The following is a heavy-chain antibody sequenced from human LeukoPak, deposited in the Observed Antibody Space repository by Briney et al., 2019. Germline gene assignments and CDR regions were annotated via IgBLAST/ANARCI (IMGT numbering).Heavy chain of an antibody. V-gene: IGHV4-39*07. CDR1: GASISSGRFH. CDR3: AREGGLAAAGTSDY. D-gene: IGHD6-13*01. J-gene: IGHJ4*02. Sequence: SETLSLTCTVSGASISSGRFHWRWIRQPAGKGLEWIGRIYYSGSTYYNPSLKSRVTISVDTSKNQFSLKLSSVTAADTAVYYCAREGGLAAAGTSDYWGQGTLVTVSS. CDR2: IYYSGST.